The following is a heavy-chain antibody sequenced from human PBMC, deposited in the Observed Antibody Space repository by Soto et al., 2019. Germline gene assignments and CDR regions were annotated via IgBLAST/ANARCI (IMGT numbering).Heavy chain of an antibody. CDR3: ARDSSSGEGFDF. Sequence: QVQLVESGGGVVQPGRSRRLSCAASGFTFSSDGMHWVRQAPGKGLEWMAVIWYDGNSKDYGDSVRGRFTVYRDNSKNTLYLQMDSMRAEDTAVYYCARDSSSGEGFDFWGQGTLVTVSS. V-gene: IGHV3-33*01. D-gene: IGHD7-27*01. CDR1: GFTFSSDG. J-gene: IGHJ4*02. CDR2: IWYDGNSK.